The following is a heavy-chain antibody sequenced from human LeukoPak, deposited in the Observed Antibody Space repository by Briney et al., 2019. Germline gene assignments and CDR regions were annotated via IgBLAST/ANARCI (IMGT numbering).Heavy chain of an antibody. Sequence: HSETLSLTCTVSGGSISSYYWSWIRQPAGKGLEWIGRIYTSGSTNYNPSLKSRVTMSVDTSKNQFSLKLSSVTAADTAVYYCASAPYYYHSSGYYSNWGQGTLVTVSS. CDR3: ASAPYYYHSSGYYSN. J-gene: IGHJ4*02. CDR1: GGSISSYY. D-gene: IGHD3-22*01. V-gene: IGHV4-4*07. CDR2: IYTSGST.